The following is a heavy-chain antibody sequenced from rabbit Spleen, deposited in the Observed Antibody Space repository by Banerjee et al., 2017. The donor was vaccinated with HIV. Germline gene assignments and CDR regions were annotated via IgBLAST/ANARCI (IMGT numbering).Heavy chain of an antibody. D-gene: IGHD4-1*01. V-gene: IGHV1S40*01. CDR3: ARDLDGVIGWNFGW. CDR2: IYAGSSGNT. J-gene: IGHJ4*01. CDR1: GFSFNSGYD. Sequence: QSLEESGGGLVKPGASLTLTCKASGFSFNSGYDMCWVRQAPGKGLEWIACIYAGSSGNTYSATWAKGRFTISKTSSNTVTLQMTSLTAADTATYFCARDLDGVIGWNFGWWGQGTLVTVS.